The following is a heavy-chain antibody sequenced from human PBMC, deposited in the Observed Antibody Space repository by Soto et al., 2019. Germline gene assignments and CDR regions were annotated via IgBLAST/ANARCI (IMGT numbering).Heavy chain of an antibody. D-gene: IGHD3-22*01. CDR3: ARKLKPESSVDY. CDR2: IYYSGTT. J-gene: IGHJ4*02. CDR1: GGSISSGGYY. Sequence: PAQTLSLTSTVSGGSISSGGYYWSLIRQHPGKGLEWIGYIYYSGTTYYNQSLKSRVTISVDTSKNQFSLKLSSVTAADTAVYYCARKLKPESSVDYWGQGTLVTVSS. V-gene: IGHV4-31*03.